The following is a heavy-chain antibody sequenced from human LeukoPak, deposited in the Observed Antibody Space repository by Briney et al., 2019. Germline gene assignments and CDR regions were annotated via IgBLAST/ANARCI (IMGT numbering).Heavy chain of an antibody. CDR1: GFTFSVHG. CDR2: VGGGIDI. V-gene: IGHV3-23*01. J-gene: IGHJ4*02. D-gene: IGHD1-26*01. CDR3: AKDATPHNGIWDNFDH. Sequence: GGSLTLSCVPSGFTFSVHGMTCVRQAPGEGLEWVSSVGGGIDIYYADSVKGRFTASRDDSMKTVYLQMNSLRAEDPAVYYCAKDATPHNGIWDNFDHWGQGTPVTVSS.